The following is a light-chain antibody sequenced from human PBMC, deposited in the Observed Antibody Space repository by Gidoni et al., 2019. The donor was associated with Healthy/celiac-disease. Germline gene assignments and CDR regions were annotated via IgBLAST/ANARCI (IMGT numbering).Light chain of an antibody. CDR1: SSNIWAGYD. V-gene: IGLV1-40*01. CDR2: GTS. J-gene: IGLJ2*01. CDR3: QCYDSSLSGSVV. Sequence: QSVLPQPPSVSGAPGQTVTISCTGRSSNIWAGYDVHWYQQLPGTAPKLLIYGTSNRPSGVPDRFSGSKSGTAASLAITGLQAEDEAEYYCQCYDSSLSGSVVFGGGTKLTVL.